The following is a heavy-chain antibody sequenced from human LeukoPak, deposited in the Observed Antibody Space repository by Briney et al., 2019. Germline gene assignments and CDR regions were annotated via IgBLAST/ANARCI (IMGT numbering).Heavy chain of an antibody. CDR3: AKDSIAYYDILAGVPPDY. CDR1: GFTFSSYA. J-gene: IGHJ4*02. CDR2: ISGSGGST. V-gene: IGHV3-23*01. Sequence: GGSLRLSCAASGFTFSSYAMSWVRQAPGKGLEWVSAISGSGGSTYYADSVKGRFTISRDNSKNTLYLQMNSLRAEDTAVYYCAKDSIAYYDILAGVPPDYWGQGTLVTVSS. D-gene: IGHD3-9*01.